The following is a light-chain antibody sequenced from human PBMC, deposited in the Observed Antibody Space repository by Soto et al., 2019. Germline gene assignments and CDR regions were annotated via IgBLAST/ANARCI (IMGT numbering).Light chain of an antibody. J-gene: IGKJ2*01. Sequence: DIQMTQSPSSLSASVGDRVTITCRASQSISSYLNWYQQKPGQAPKLLIYAASSLQSGVSSRFSGSGSGTDFTLTISSLPPEDFATYSCHQSYSTPPAFGQGTKLEIK. CDR3: HQSYSTPPA. CDR2: AAS. V-gene: IGKV1-39*01. CDR1: QSISSY.